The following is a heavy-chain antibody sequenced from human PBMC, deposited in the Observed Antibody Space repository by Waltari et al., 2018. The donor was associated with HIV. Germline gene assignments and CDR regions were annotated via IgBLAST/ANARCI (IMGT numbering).Heavy chain of an antibody. CDR2: MNPDSGNT. V-gene: IGHV1-8*01. CDR3: ARRASSWYENRENYFYGMDV. J-gene: IGHJ6*02. D-gene: IGHD6-13*01. Sequence: QVQLVQSGAEVKKPGASVKVSCTAFGYTFTSYDINWVRPATGQGLEWMGWMNPDSGNTGYAKEFQGRVTMTRKTSITTAYMELSGLRSEDTAVYYCARRASSWYENRENYFYGMDVWGQGTTVTVSS. CDR1: GYTFTSYD.